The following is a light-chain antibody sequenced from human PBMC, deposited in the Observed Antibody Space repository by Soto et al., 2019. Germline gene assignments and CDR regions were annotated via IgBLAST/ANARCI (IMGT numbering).Light chain of an antibody. Sequence: EIVLTQSPGTLSLSPGERATLSRRASQSVGRDYLAWYQQKRGQAPRLLMYDASSRATGIPDRFSGSGSGTDFTLTISRLEPEDFAEFYCQQYASSPLTFGGGTKVEIK. CDR1: QSVGRDY. CDR3: QQYASSPLT. V-gene: IGKV3-20*01. J-gene: IGKJ4*01. CDR2: DAS.